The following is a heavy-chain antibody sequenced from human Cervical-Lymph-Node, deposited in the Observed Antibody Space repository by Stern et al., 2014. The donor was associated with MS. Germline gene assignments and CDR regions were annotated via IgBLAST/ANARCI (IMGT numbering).Heavy chain of an antibody. Sequence: QVQLVQSGAEVKKPGSSVNVSCKASGGTFISSYAITWMRPAPGQGLEWMGRVIPFLGLPNYAQKFQGRVTFTADTSTSTTYMELSSLTSEDTAVYYCARGVVSNRAAATQHNLFDPWGQGTLVTVSS. J-gene: IGHJ5*02. V-gene: IGHV1-69*09. CDR1: GGTFISSYA. CDR2: VIPFLGLP. CDR3: ARGVVSNRAAATQHNLFDP. D-gene: IGHD2-15*01.